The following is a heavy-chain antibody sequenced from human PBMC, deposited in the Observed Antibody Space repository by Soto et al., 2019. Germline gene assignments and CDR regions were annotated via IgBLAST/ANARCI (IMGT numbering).Heavy chain of an antibody. CDR1: GGSISSGDYY. J-gene: IGHJ4*02. CDR2: IYYSGST. CDR3: ARDVGSSHGPGHPHYFDY. V-gene: IGHV4-31*03. D-gene: IGHD2-2*01. Sequence: SETLSLTCTVSGGSISSGDYYWSWIRQHPGKGLEWIGYIYYSGSTYYNPSLKSRATISLDTSRNQFFLNLNSVTAADTAVYYCARDVGSSHGPGHPHYFDYWGQGTLVTVSS.